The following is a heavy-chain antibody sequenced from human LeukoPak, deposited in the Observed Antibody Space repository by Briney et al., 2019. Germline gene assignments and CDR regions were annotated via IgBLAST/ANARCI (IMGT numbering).Heavy chain of an antibody. V-gene: IGHV3-20*04. Sequence: GSLRLSCAASGFTFDDYGMSWVRQAPGKGLEWVSGINWNGGSTGYADSLKGRFTISRDNAKKSLYLQMNSLTADDTAVYYCATYTGTYRDNWGQGTLVTVSS. CDR2: INWNGGST. J-gene: IGHJ4*02. D-gene: IGHD1-26*01. CDR1: GFTFDDYG. CDR3: ATYTGTYRDN.